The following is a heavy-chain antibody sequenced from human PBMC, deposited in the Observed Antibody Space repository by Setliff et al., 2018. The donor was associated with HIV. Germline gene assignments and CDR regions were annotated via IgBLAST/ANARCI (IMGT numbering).Heavy chain of an antibody. D-gene: IGHD2-2*01. CDR3: ARLHVPAAVGAFDI. CDR2: IYIRGDT. V-gene: IGHV4-61*02. J-gene: IGHJ3*02. CDR1: GGSISSGNYY. Sequence: KTSETLSLTCSVSGGSISSGNYYWSWIRQPAGKGLEWIGRIYIRGDTHYNPSLKSRVTISVDTSKNQFSLSLSSVTAADTAMYYCARLHVPAAVGAFDIWGQGTLVTVSS.